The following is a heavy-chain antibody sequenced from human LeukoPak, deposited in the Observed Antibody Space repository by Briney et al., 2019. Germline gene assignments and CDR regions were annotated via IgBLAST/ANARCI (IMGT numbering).Heavy chain of an antibody. CDR1: GFTFDDYA. J-gene: IGHJ4*02. CDR3: ARKRGNSAFDY. CDR2: ISLNSGTI. D-gene: IGHD4-23*01. V-gene: IGHV3-9*01. Sequence: GGSLRLSCAASGFTFDDYAMHWIRQAPGKGLEWVSVISLNSGTIAYADSVKGRFTISRDNAKKSLYLQMNSLRAEDTALYYCARKRGNSAFDYWGQGTLVTVSS.